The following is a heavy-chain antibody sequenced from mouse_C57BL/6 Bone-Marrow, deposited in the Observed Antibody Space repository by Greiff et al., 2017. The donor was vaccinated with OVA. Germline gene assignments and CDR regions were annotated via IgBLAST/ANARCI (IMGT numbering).Heavy chain of an antibody. Sequence: EVKVEESGEGLVKPGGSLKLSCAASGFTFSSYAMSWVRQTPEKRLEWVATISSGGSYTYYPDSVKGRFTISRDNAKNTLYLQMSSLKAEDKAMYYCAITTVVAFAYWGQGTLVTVSA. CDR2: ISSGGSYT. J-gene: IGHJ3*01. CDR1: GFTFSSYA. V-gene: IGHV5-6*03. CDR3: AITTVVAFAY. D-gene: IGHD1-1*01.